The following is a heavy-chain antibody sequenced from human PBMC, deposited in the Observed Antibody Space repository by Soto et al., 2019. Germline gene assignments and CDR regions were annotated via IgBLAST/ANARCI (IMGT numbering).Heavy chain of an antibody. D-gene: IGHD4-17*01. CDR3: ATHNYGTDAFDI. CDR1: GYTLTELS. CDR2: FDPEDGET. J-gene: IGHJ3*02. V-gene: IGHV1-24*01. Sequence: ASVKVSCKVSGYTLTELSMHWVRQAPGKGLEWMGGFDPEDGETIYAQKFQGRDTMTEDTSTDTAYMELSSLRSEDTAVYYCATHNYGTDAFDIWGQGTMVTVSS.